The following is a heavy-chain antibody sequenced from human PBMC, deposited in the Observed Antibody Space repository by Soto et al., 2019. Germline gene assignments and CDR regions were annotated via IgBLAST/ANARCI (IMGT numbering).Heavy chain of an antibody. CDR1: GGSISSGGYY. D-gene: IGHD3-3*01. V-gene: IGHV4-31*03. J-gene: IGHJ6*02. CDR3: ARGAGNGRNYDHEYYGMDV. CDR2: IYYSGST. Sequence: SETLSLTCTVSGGSISSGGYYWSWIRQHPGKGLEWIGYIYYSGSTYYNPSLKSRATISVDTSNNQLSLKLSSVTAADTAVYYCARGAGNGRNYDHEYYGMDVWGQGTTVTVSS.